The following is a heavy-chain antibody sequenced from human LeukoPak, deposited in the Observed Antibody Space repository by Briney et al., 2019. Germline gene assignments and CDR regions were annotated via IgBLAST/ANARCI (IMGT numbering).Heavy chain of an antibody. Sequence: PGGSLRLSCAASGFTFSNYWMTWVRQAPGKGLEWVANINRDGSERYYVDSVKGRFTISRDDAKSSLYLQMNSLRAEDTAVYYCASGLELDYWGQETLVTVSS. CDR2: INRDGSER. CDR1: GFTFSNYW. CDR3: ASGLELDY. J-gene: IGHJ4*02. V-gene: IGHV3-7*03.